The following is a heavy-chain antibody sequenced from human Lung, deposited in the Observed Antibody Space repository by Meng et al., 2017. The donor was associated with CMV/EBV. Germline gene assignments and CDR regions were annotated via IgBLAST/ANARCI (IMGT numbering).Heavy chain of an antibody. CDR2: ISAYNGNT. V-gene: IGHV1-18*01. Sequence: QLVQSGAEVKRPGASVKVSCEASGFIFTSYAISWVRQAPGQGLQYMGWISAYNGNTNYAQELQGRVTMTTDTSTSTAYMELRSLRFDDTAVYYCARFYCSSTSCPHVLFDYWGQGTLVTVSS. D-gene: IGHD2-2*01. J-gene: IGHJ4*02. CDR3: ARFYCSSTSCPHVLFDY. CDR1: GFIFTSYA.